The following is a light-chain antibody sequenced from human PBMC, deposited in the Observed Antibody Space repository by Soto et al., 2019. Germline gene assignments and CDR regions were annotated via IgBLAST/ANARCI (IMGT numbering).Light chain of an antibody. CDR3: AAWDDGLDGRHVV. Sequence: QSVLTQPPSASGTPGQRVTISCSGSSSNIGSNTVTWYQQLPGTAPKLLIYTNNQRPSGVPDRFSASKSGTSASLAISGLQSEDEADYYCAAWDDGLDGRHVVFGGGTKLTVL. CDR1: SSNIGSNT. V-gene: IGLV1-44*01. J-gene: IGLJ2*01. CDR2: TNN.